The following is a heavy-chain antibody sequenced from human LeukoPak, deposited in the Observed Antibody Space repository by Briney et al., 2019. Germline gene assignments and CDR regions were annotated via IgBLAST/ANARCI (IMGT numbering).Heavy chain of an antibody. CDR3: AKEAFGYSSSIKPLDY. Sequence: GGSLRLSCAASGFTFSSYAMSWVRQAPGKGLEWVSAISGSGGSTYYADSVKGRFTFSRDNSKNTLYLQMNSLRAEDTAVYYCAKEAFGYSSSIKPLDYWGQGTLVTVSS. CDR1: GFTFSSYA. D-gene: IGHD6-13*01. V-gene: IGHV3-23*01. J-gene: IGHJ4*02. CDR2: ISGSGGST.